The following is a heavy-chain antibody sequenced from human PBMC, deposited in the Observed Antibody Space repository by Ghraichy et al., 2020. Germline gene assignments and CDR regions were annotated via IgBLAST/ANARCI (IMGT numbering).Heavy chain of an antibody. CDR2: ISGSGGST. CDR3: AKDCRSGRLGYSSGYYGGYYFDY. CDR1: GFTFSGYA. V-gene: IGHV3-23*01. Sequence: GGSLRLTCAASGFTFSGYAMSWVRQAPGKGLEWVSVISGSGGSTYYADSVKGRFTISRDTSKNTLYLQMNSLRAEDTAVYYCAKDCRSGRLGYSSGYYGGYYFDYWGQGTLVTVSS. D-gene: IGHD6-19*01. J-gene: IGHJ4*02.